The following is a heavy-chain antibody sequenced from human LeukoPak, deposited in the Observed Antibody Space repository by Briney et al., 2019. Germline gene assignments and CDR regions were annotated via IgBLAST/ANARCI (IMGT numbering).Heavy chain of an antibody. CDR2: IIPIFGTA. CDR3: ATYQSLPARAAAADY. V-gene: IGHV1-69*05. Sequence: SVKVSCKASGGTFSSYAISWVRQAPGQGLEWMGGIIPIFGTANYAQKFQGRVTITTDESTSTAYMELSSLRSEDTAVYYCATYQSLPARAAAADYWGQGTLVTVSS. CDR1: GGTFSSYA. D-gene: IGHD6-25*01. J-gene: IGHJ4*02.